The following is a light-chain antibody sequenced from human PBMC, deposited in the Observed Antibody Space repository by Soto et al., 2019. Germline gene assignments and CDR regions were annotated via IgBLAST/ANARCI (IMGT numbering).Light chain of an antibody. CDR3: QQYSTYTPRT. J-gene: IGKJ1*01. V-gene: IGKV1-5*01. CDR1: QSVSAW. CDR2: DVS. Sequence: DIQMTQSPSTLSASIGDSVTITCRASQSVSAWLAWYQQKPGKAPKFLMYDVSSLESGVPSRFSGSGSGTEFTLTISSLQPDDFATYYCQQYSTYTPRTFGQGTKVDIK.